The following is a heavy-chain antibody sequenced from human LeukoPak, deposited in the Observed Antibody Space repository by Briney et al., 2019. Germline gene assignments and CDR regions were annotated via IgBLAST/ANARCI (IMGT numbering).Heavy chain of an antibody. Sequence: PGGSLRLSCAASGFTFSSYSMNWVRQAPGKGLEWVSYISSSSSYIYYADSVKGRFTISRDNAKNSLYLQMNSLRAEDTAVYYCARDKYGYGPFDYGDYRGQGTLVTVSS. CDR1: GFTFSSYS. CDR3: ARDKYGYGPFDYGDY. CDR2: ISSSSSYI. V-gene: IGHV3-21*01. D-gene: IGHD5-18*01. J-gene: IGHJ4*02.